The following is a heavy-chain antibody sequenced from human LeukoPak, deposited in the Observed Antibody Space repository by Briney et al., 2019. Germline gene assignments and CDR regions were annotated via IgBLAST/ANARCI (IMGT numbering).Heavy chain of an antibody. CDR3: AKEGHGDY. CDR1: GFTFSSYS. J-gene: IGHJ4*02. Sequence: GGSLRLSCAASGFTFSSYSMSWVRLAPGKGLEWVSLITDSGGSTYYADSVKGRFTISRDNSKNTLYLQMNSLRAEDTAVYYCAKEGHGDYWGQGTLVTVSS. V-gene: IGHV3-23*01. CDR2: ITDSGGST.